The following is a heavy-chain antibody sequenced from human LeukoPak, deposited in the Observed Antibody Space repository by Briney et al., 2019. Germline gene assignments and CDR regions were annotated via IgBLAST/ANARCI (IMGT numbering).Heavy chain of an antibody. J-gene: IGHJ4*02. Sequence: SQTLSLTCAISGDSVSSNSAAWNWIRQSPSRGLEWLGRTYYRSKWYNDYAVSVKSRITINPDTSKNQFSLQLNSETPEDTAVYYCARGLWFGELLLPYYFDYWGQGTLVTVSS. CDR2: TYYRSKWYN. D-gene: IGHD3-10*01. CDR3: ARGLWFGELLLPYYFDY. V-gene: IGHV6-1*01. CDR1: GDSVSSNSAA.